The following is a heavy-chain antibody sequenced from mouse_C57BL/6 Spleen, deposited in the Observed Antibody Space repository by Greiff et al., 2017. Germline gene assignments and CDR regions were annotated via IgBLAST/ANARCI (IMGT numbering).Heavy chain of an antibody. V-gene: IGHV5-9-1*02. J-gene: IGHJ3*01. CDR2: ISSGGDYI. CDR3: TRGDDYAWFAY. D-gene: IGHD2-4*01. CDR1: GFTFSSYA. Sequence: DVMLVESGEGLVKPGGSLKLSCAASGFTFSSYAMSWVRQTPEKRLEWVAYISSGGDYIYYADTVKGRFTISRDNARNTLYLQMSSLKSEDTAMYYCTRGDDYAWFAYWGQGTLVTVSA.